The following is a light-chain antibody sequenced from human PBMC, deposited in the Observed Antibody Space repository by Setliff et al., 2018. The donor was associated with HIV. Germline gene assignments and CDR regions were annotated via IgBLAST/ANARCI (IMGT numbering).Light chain of an antibody. CDR3: SSYTTTSTTV. J-gene: IGLJ1*01. CDR2: EVS. V-gene: IGLV2-14*03. CDR1: RSDVGGYNS. Sequence: QSALTQPASVSGSPGQSITISCTGTRSDVGGYNSVSWYQQHPGKVPKVLIYEVSNRPSGVSNRFSGSKSGNTAALTISGLQADDEADYYCSSYTTTSTTVFGTGTRSPS.